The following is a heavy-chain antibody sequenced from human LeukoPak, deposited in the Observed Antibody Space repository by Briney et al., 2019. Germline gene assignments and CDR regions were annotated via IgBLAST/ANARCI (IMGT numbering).Heavy chain of an antibody. D-gene: IGHD2-21*01. CDR1: GGSISSYY. CDR3: AREVDGDYANWFDP. CDR2: IYYSGST. V-gene: IGHV4-59*01. Sequence: PSETLSLTCTVSGGSISSYYWSWIRQPPGKGLEWIGYIYYSGSTNYNPSLKSRVTISVDTSKNQFSLKLSSVTAADTAVYYCAREVDGDYANWFDPWGLGTLVTVSS. J-gene: IGHJ5*02.